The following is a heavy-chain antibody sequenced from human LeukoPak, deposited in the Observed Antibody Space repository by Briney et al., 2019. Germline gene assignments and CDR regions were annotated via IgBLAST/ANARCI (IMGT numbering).Heavy chain of an antibody. D-gene: IGHD3-10*01. CDR1: GGTFSNYA. J-gene: IGHJ4*02. Sequence: SVKVSCKASGGTFSNYAIGWVRQAPGQGLEWMGGVIPIFSTANYAQKFQGRVTITADRSTSTAYMELSSLRSEDTAVYYCARGHYYGSGSVDYWGQGTLVTVSS. V-gene: IGHV1-69*06. CDR2: VIPIFSTA. CDR3: ARGHYYGSGSVDY.